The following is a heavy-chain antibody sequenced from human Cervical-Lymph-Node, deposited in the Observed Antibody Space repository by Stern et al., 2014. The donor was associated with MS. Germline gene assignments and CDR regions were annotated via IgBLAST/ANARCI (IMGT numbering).Heavy chain of an antibody. J-gene: IGHJ4*02. CDR2: IYYSGST. V-gene: IGHV4-30-4*01. CDR3: ARGGEYYDSSGYSLLDY. CDR1: VCSISSGDYY. D-gene: IGHD3-22*01. Sequence: LQLHDSGPGLVKPSQTLSLTCTVSVCSISSGDYYWSWIRQPPGKGLEWIGYIYYSGSTYYNTSLKSRVTISVDTSKNQFSLKLSSVTAADTAVYYCARGGEYYDSSGYSLLDYWGQGTLVTVSS.